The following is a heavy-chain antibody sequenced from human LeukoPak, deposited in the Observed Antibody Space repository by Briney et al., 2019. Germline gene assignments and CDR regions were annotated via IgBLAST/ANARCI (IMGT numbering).Heavy chain of an antibody. Sequence: PGGSLRLSCAASGFTFSSYGMHWVRQAPGKGLEWVAIIWYDGSNKYYGDSVKGRFTISRDNSKNTLYLQMNSLRAEDTAMYYCATMDVWGQGTTVTVSS. J-gene: IGHJ6*02. CDR2: IWYDGSNK. CDR3: ATMDV. CDR1: GFTFSSYG. V-gene: IGHV3-33*01.